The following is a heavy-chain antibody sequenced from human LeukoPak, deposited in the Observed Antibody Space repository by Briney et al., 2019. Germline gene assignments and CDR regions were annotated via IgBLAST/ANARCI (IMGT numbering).Heavy chain of an antibody. CDR2: VSGSGVRT. CDR1: GFTFNNYA. V-gene: IGHV3-23*01. CDR3: AKSSIAAVLDY. J-gene: IGHJ4*02. D-gene: IGHD6-13*01. Sequence: GGSLRLSCAASGFTFNNYAMSWVRQAPRKGLEWVSSVSGSGVRTYYADSVKGRFTISRDNSKNTLYLQMNSLRAEDTAVYYCAKSSIAAVLDYWGQGTLVTVSS.